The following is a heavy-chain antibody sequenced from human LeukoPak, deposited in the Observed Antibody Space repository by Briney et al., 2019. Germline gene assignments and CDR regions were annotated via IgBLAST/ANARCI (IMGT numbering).Heavy chain of an antibody. V-gene: IGHV3-7*01. CDR3: ATTQRTSGRYGNAFXX. CDR1: GFTFSSYW. J-gene: IGHJ3*02. Sequence: GGSLRLSCAASGFTFSSYWMSWVRQAPGKGLEWVANIKQDGSEKYYVDSVKGRFTISRDNAKNSLFLQMNSLRADDTAVYYXATTQRTSGRYGNAFXXXGQGXMXXXS. D-gene: IGHD6-19*01. CDR2: IKQDGSEK.